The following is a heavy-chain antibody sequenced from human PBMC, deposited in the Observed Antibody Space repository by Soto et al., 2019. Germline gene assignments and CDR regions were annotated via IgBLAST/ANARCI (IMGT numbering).Heavy chain of an antibody. Sequence: GGSLRLSCAASGFTFSSYGMHWVRQAPGKGLEWVAVIWYDGSNKYYADSVKGRFTISRDNSKNTLYLQMNSLRAEDTAVYYCAREGRSIVVVPAAICYFDYWGQGTLVTVSS. CDR2: IWYDGSNK. J-gene: IGHJ4*02. CDR1: GFTFSSYG. D-gene: IGHD2-2*02. CDR3: AREGRSIVVVPAAICYFDY. V-gene: IGHV3-33*01.